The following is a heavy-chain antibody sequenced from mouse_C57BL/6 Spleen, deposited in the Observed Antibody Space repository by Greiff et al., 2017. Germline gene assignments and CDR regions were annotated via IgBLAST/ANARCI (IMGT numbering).Heavy chain of an antibody. CDR2: ISYSGST. CDR1: GYSITSGYD. J-gene: IGHJ4*01. V-gene: IGHV3-1*01. Sequence: EVQLQQSGPGMVKPSQSLSLTCTVTGYSITSGYDWHWIRPFPGNKLEWMGYISYSGSTNYTPSLKSRISITHDTSKNHFFLKMKSVTTEDTVTYYCANWALYYAMDYWGQGTSVTVSS. CDR3: ANWALYYAMDY.